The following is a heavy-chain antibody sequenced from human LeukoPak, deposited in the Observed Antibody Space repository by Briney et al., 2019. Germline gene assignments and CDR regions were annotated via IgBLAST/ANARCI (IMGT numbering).Heavy chain of an antibody. Sequence: GASVKVSRKASGGTFSSYAISWVRQAPGQGLEWMGGIIPIFGTANYAQKFQGRVTITADESTSTAYMELSSLRSEDTAVYYCARCLGGSGWWEFDYWGQGTLVTVSS. CDR2: IIPIFGTA. J-gene: IGHJ4*02. CDR3: ARCLGGSGWWEFDY. V-gene: IGHV1-69*13. D-gene: IGHD6-19*01. CDR1: GGTFSSYA.